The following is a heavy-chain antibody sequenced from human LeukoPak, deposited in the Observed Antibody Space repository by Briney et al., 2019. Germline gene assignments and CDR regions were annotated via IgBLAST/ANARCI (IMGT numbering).Heavy chain of an antibody. J-gene: IGHJ6*02. V-gene: IGHV1-18*01. CDR1: GYTFTSYG. CDR2: ISAYNGNT. Sequence: ASVKVSCKASGYTFTSYGISWVRQAPGQGLEWMGWISAYNGNTNYAQKLQGRVTTTTDTSTSTAYMELRSLRSDDTAVYYCARVQSGYYTSYYYYYGMDVWGQGTTVTVSS. D-gene: IGHD3-3*01. CDR3: ARVQSGYYTSYYYYYGMDV.